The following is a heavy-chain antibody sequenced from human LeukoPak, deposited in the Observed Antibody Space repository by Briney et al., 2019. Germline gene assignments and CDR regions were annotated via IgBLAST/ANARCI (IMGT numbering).Heavy chain of an antibody. D-gene: IGHD6-13*01. Sequence: PSGGSLRLSCAASGFTFSSYWMSWVRQAPGKGLEWVANIKQDGSEKYYVDSVKGRFTISRDNAKNSLYLQMNSLRAEDTAVYYCARVLIPGIAAADPYFDYWGQGTLVTVSS. CDR3: ARVLIPGIAAADPYFDY. CDR1: GFTFSSYW. CDR2: IKQDGSEK. J-gene: IGHJ4*02. V-gene: IGHV3-7*01.